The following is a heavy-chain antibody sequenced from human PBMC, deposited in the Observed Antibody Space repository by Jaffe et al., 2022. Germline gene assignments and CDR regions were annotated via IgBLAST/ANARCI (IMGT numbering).Heavy chain of an antibody. Sequence: QVQLQESGPGLVKPSETLSLTCTVSGGSISSRSYYWGWIRQPPGKGLEWIGCIYYSGSTYYNPSLKSRVTISVDTSKNQFSLKLSSVIAADTAVYYCARSTALFDFDYWGQGTLVTVSS. CDR2: IYYSGST. J-gene: IGHJ4*02. CDR3: ARSTALFDFDY. V-gene: IGHV4-39*01. D-gene: IGHD4-17*01. CDR1: GGSISSRSYY.